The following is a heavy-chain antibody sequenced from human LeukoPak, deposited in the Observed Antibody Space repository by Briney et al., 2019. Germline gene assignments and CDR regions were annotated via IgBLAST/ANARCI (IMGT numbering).Heavy chain of an antibody. Sequence: SETLSLTCTVSGGSISSSSYYWGWIRQPPGKGLEWIGSIYYSGSTYYNPSLKSRVTISVDTSKNQFSLKLSSVTAADTAVYYCVRGVGVFDYWGQGTLVTVSS. V-gene: IGHV4-39*07. CDR1: GGSISSSSYY. CDR2: IYYSGST. J-gene: IGHJ4*02. D-gene: IGHD3-16*01. CDR3: VRGVGVFDY.